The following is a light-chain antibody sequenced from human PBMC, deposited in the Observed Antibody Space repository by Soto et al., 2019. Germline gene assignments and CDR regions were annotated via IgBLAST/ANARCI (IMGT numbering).Light chain of an antibody. Sequence: EIVLTQSPGPLSLSPGERATLSCRSSESVSRNLAWYQQKPGQAPRLLIYDASTRATGIPDRFSGGGSGTEFTLTISSLQSEDFVVYYCQQYNSWPPITFGQGTRLEIK. V-gene: IGKV3-15*01. J-gene: IGKJ5*01. CDR1: ESVSRN. CDR3: QQYNSWPPIT. CDR2: DAS.